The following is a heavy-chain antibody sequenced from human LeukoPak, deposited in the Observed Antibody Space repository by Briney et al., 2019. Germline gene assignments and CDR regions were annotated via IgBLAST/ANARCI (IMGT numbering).Heavy chain of an antibody. CDR1: GGSISSYTDY. V-gene: IGHV4-61*02. D-gene: IGHD6-6*01. CDR3: ARRSSSGKAVFDP. CDR2: IFTSGST. Sequence: SETLSLTCTVSGGSISSYTDYWSWIRQPAGKGLEWIGRIFTSGSTNYNPSRKSRVTISVDTTKNQFSLKLSSVPAADTAVYYCARRSSSGKAVFDPWGQGTLVTVSS. J-gene: IGHJ5*02.